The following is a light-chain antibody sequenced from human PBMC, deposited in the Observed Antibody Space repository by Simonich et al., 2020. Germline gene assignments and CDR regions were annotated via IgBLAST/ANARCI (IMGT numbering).Light chain of an antibody. V-gene: IGLV6-57*03. CDR2: EDN. CDR1: SGSIASNY. Sequence: NFMLTQPHSVSESPGKTVTISCTRSSGSIASNYVQWYQHRPGSAPTTVILEDNQRPSGVPDRFSGSIDSSSNSASLTISGLKTEDEADYYCQSYDSSNHRGVFGGGTKLTVL. CDR3: QSYDSSNHRGV. J-gene: IGLJ2*01.